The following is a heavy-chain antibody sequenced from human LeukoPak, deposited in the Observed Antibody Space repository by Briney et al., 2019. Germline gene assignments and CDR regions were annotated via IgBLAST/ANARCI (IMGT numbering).Heavy chain of an antibody. CDR3: ASGDLDY. J-gene: IGHJ4*02. CDR1: GYTFTSYY. Sequence: ASVKVSCKASGYTFTSYYMHWVRQAPGQGLEWMGIINPSGGSTSYAQKFQGRVTITADKSTSTAYMELSSLRSGDTAVYYCASGDLDYWGQGTLVTVSS. D-gene: IGHD7-27*01. V-gene: IGHV1-46*01. CDR2: INPSGGST.